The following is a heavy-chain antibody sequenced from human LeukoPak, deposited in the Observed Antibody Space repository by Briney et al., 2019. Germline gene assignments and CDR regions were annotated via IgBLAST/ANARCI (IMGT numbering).Heavy chain of an antibody. J-gene: IGHJ4*02. CDR3: ATAILGPSGRYFDY. Sequence: GGSLRLPCAASGFIVSDHYMNWVRQAPGKGLEWVSVMYSGGSIYYADSVKGRFTISRDNSRNTLFLQMDSLRADDTAVYYCATAILGPSGRYFDYWGQGTLVTVSS. D-gene: IGHD1-26*01. CDR1: GFIVSDHY. V-gene: IGHV3-53*01. CDR2: MYSGGSI.